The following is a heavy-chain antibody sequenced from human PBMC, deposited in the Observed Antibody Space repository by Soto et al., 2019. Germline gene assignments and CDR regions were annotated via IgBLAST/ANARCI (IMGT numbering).Heavy chain of an antibody. Sequence: GESLKISCKGSGYSFTRYWIGWVRHMPGKGLKCMGIIYPGDSDTRYSPSFQGQVTISADKSISTAYLQWSGLKASDTAMYYCARSAGAGKYSYGMDVWRQRSTGSVSS. J-gene: IGHJ6*02. CDR3: ARSAGAGKYSYGMDV. CDR1: GYSFTRYW. D-gene: IGHD4-4*01. CDR2: IYPGDSDT. V-gene: IGHV5-51*01.